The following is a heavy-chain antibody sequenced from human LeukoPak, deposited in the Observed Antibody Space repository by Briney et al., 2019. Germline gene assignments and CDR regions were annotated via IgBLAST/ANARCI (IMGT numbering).Heavy chain of an antibody. CDR1: GFTFSDYY. CDR2: ISSSGSTI. Sequence: PGGSLRLSCAASGFTFSDYYMSWIRQAPGKGLEWVSYISSSGSTIYYADSVKGRFTISRDNAKNSLYLQMNSLRDEDTAVYYCARGKYYDSSGQPFDYWGQGTLVTVSS. J-gene: IGHJ4*02. D-gene: IGHD3-22*01. CDR3: ARGKYYDSSGQPFDY. V-gene: IGHV3-11*01.